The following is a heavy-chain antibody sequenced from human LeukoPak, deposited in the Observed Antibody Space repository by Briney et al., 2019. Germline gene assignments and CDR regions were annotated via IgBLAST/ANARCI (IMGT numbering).Heavy chain of an antibody. V-gene: IGHV3-23*01. CDR2: ISGSVSNT. D-gene: IGHD1-14*01. J-gene: IGHJ4*02. CDR3: AREGPYRGYFDY. CDR1: GFASGITFNYYA. Sequence: GGSLRLSCAASGFASGITFNYYALSWVRQAPGKGLDWVSSISGSVSNTLYADSVKGRFTISRDNSKNTLYLQMNSLRAEDTAVYYCAREGPYRGYFDYWGQGTLVTVSS.